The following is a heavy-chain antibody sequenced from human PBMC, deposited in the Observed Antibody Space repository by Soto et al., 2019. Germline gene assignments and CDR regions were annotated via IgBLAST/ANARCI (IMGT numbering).Heavy chain of an antibody. CDR2: ISQAGST. Sequence: QVQLQESGPGLVKPSETLSLTCNVSGGSIGSYCWSWIRQPPGKGLEWIGYISQAGSTNYNPSLTNRVTISVAPSNSQFSLSLTSVTAADTAVYYCARVSRWGGIGAPPTRKPYYYYMDVWGKGTTVTVSS. CDR3: ARVSRWGGIGAPPTRKPYYYYMDV. CDR1: GGSIGSYC. J-gene: IGHJ6*03. D-gene: IGHD6-13*01. V-gene: IGHV4-59*01.